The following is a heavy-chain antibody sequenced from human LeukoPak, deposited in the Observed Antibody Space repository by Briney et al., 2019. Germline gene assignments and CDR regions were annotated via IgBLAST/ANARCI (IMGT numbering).Heavy chain of an antibody. D-gene: IGHD1-26*01. V-gene: IGHV3-48*03. J-gene: IGHJ3*02. Sequence: PGGSLRLSCAASGFTFSSYEMNWVRQAPGKGLEWVSYISSSGSTIYYADSVKGRFTISRDNAKNSLYLQMNSLRAEDTAVYYCAREQYGVGATDAFDIWGQGTMVTVSS. CDR1: GFTFSSYE. CDR3: AREQYGVGATDAFDI. CDR2: ISSSGSTI.